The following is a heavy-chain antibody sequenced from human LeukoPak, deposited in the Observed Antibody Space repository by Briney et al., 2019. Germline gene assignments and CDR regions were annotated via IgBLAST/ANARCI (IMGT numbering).Heavy chain of an antibody. CDR3: APNWNDAGSDAFDI. CDR1: GFTFTSSA. V-gene: IGHV1-58*01. D-gene: IGHD1-1*01. J-gene: IGHJ3*02. Sequence: SVKVSCKASGFTFTSSAVQWVRQARGQRLEWIGWIVVSSGNTNYAQKFQERVTITRDMSTSTAYMELSSLRSEDTAVYYCAPNWNDAGSDAFDIWGQGTMVTVSS. CDR2: IVVSSGNT.